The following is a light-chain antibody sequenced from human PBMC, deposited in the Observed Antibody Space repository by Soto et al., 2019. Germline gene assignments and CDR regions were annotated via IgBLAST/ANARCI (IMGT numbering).Light chain of an antibody. J-gene: IGKJ4*01. CDR2: ATS. Sequence: EIVVTQSPATLSVSPGERATLSCRASQSVGNNFAWYQQKPGQPPRLLIFATSTRATGVPDRFSGSGSGTEFTLTISSLQSEDFAVYYCQQYGDWPLTFGGGAKVEIE. CDR1: QSVGNN. CDR3: QQYGDWPLT. V-gene: IGKV3-15*01.